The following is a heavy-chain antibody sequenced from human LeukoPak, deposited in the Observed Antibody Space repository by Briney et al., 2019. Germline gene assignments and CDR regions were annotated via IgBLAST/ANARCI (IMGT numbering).Heavy chain of an antibody. CDR2: IQYDGSNK. V-gene: IGHV3-30*02. CDR1: GFTFRSYG. CDR3: AEDYGGN. Sequence: GGSLRLSCAASGFTFRSYGMHWVRQAPGKGLEWVTFIQYDGSNKYYADSVKGRFTVSRDNSKHTLYLQMSSLRAEDTAVFYCAEDYGGNLGQGTLVTVSS. D-gene: IGHD4-23*01. J-gene: IGHJ4*02.